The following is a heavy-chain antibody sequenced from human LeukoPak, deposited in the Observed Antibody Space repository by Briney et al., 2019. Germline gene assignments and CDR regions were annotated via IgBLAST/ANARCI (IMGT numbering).Heavy chain of an antibody. D-gene: IGHD7-27*01. Sequence: GGSLRLSCAASGFTFSSYWMSWVRQAPGKGLEWVANIKQDGSEKYYVDSVKGRFTISRDNAKNSLYLQMNSLRAEDTAVYYCARDYTNSRTGDEPYVDAFDIWGQGTMVTVSS. CDR1: GFTFSSYW. J-gene: IGHJ3*02. CDR2: IKQDGSEK. V-gene: IGHV3-7*01. CDR3: ARDYTNSRTGDEPYVDAFDI.